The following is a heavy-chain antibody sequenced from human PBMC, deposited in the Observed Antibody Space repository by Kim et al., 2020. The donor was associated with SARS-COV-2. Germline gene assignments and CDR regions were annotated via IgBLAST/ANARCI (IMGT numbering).Heavy chain of an antibody. CDR3: ASGGYDFWSGYYVGYYYYGMDV. Sequence: GGSLRLSCAASGFTFSSYEMNWVRQAPGKGLEWVSYISSSGSTIYYADSVKGRFTISRDNAKNSLYLQMNSLRAEDTAVYYCASGGYDFWSGYYVGYYYYGMDVWGQGTTVTVSS. D-gene: IGHD3-3*01. CDR1: GFTFSSYE. CDR2: ISSSGSTI. V-gene: IGHV3-48*03. J-gene: IGHJ6*02.